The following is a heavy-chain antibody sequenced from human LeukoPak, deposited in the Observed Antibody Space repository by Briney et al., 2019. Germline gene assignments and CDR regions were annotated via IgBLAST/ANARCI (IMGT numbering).Heavy chain of an antibody. J-gene: IGHJ4*02. Sequence: GRSLRLSCAASGFTFSTYALHWVRQAPGKGLEWVAVTSNDGRDKHHADSVKGRFTVSRDNAKNSLYLQMNSLRAEDTAVYYCASRPNYDILTGSLPYWGQGTLVTVSS. CDR3: ASRPNYDILTGSLPY. CDR2: TSNDGRDK. CDR1: GFTFSTYA. D-gene: IGHD3-9*01. V-gene: IGHV3-30-3*01.